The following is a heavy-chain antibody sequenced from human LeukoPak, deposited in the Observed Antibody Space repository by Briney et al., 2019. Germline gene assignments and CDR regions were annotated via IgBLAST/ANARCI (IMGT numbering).Heavy chain of an antibody. Sequence: ASVEVSCKASGYTFTSYDINWVRQATGQGLEWMGWMNPNSGNTGYAQKFQGRVTMTRNASISTAYMELSSLRSEDTAVYYCARGSEVVPAAIVYWGQGTLVTVSS. CDR3: ARGSEVVPAAIVY. CDR1: GYTFTSYD. D-gene: IGHD2-2*01. CDR2: MNPNSGNT. J-gene: IGHJ4*02. V-gene: IGHV1-8*01.